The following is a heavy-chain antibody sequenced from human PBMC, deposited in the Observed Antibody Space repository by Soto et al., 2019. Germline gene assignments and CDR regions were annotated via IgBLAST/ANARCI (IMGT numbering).Heavy chain of an antibody. D-gene: IGHD6-6*01. Sequence: GGSLRLSCAASGFTFSSYGMHWVRQAPGKGLEWVAVIWYDGSNKYYADSVKGRFTISRDDSKNTLYLQMNSLRDEDTAVYYCARDLEYSSSSDAFDIWGQGTMVTVSS. J-gene: IGHJ3*02. V-gene: IGHV3-33*01. CDR1: GFTFSSYG. CDR2: IWYDGSNK. CDR3: ARDLEYSSSSDAFDI.